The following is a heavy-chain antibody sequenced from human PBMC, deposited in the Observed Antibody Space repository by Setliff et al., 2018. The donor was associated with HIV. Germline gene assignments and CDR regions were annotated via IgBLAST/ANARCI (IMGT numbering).Heavy chain of an antibody. J-gene: IGHJ5*02. Sequence: LSETLSLTCTVSGGSITSGSYYWSWIRQPAGKGLEWIGYIYNRDFTTYNPSLKSRLTISMDTSKNQFSLRLSSVTAADTAVYYCVRPASYNPGSRFDPWGQGTLVTVSS. V-gene: IGHV4-61*09. CDR1: GGSITSGSYY. D-gene: IGHD1-20*01. CDR2: IYNRDFT. CDR3: VRPASYNPGSRFDP.